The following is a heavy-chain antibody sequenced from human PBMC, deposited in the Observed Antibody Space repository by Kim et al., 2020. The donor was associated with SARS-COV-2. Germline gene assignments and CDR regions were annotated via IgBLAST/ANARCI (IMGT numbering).Heavy chain of an antibody. CDR3: ARGLDYGDYRVLDY. J-gene: IGHJ4*02. Sequence: AQKHQGRVTMTTDTSTSTAYMELRSLRSDDTAVYYCARGLDYGDYRVLDYWGQGTLVTVSS. V-gene: IGHV1-18*01. D-gene: IGHD4-17*01.